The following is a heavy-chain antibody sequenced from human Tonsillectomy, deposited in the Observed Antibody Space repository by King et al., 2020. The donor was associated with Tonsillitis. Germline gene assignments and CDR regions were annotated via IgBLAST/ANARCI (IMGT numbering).Heavy chain of an antibody. CDR1: GGTFSSYA. CDR3: ASGGVFALFPLGPN. V-gene: IGHV1-69*01. Sequence: QLVQSGAEVKKPGSSVKVSCKASGGTFSSYAISWVRQAPGQGLEWMGGIIPIFGTANYAQKFQGRVTITADESTSTAYMELSSLRSEDTAVYYCASGGVFALFPLGPNWGQGALCTVSS. J-gene: IGHJ4*02. D-gene: IGHD2-8*02. CDR2: IIPIFGTA.